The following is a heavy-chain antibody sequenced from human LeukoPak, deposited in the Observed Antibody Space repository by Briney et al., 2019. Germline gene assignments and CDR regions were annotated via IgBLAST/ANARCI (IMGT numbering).Heavy chain of an antibody. Sequence: PGGSLRLSCTASGFTFSTYAMHWVRQAPGKGLEYVSSISSNGGSTYYADSVKGRFTISRDNSKNTLFLQMSSLRAEDTAVYYCASPYSGNDYNFDYWGQGTLVTVSS. V-gene: IGHV3-64D*06. CDR2: ISSNGGST. CDR3: ASPYSGNDYNFDY. J-gene: IGHJ4*02. D-gene: IGHD5-12*01. CDR1: GFTFSTYA.